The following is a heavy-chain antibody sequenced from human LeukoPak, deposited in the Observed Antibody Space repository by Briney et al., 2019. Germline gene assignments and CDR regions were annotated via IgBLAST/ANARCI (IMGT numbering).Heavy chain of an antibody. CDR3: VRGWSDRYNSCCDY. CDR1: AYTFITYD. D-gene: IGHD1-14*01. Sequence: ASVTVSLKGSAYTFITYDINWVRHTTGPGQEWMGWMNPNSGNRGYPHKFQGRVTMTRATYISTAYLELSSLESDDTAAYYCVRGWSDRYNSCCDYWGQGTLVSVSS. CDR2: MNPNSGNR. V-gene: IGHV1-8*01. J-gene: IGHJ4*02.